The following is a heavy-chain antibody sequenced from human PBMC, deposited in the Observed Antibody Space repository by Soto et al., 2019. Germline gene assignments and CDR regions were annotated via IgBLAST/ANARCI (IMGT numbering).Heavy chain of an antibody. D-gene: IGHD6-13*01. Sequence: PGGSLRLSCAASGFPFRSCAITWIRQAPGQGLEWVSAISGSNESTYYADSVKGRFTISRDNSKNTLYLQMNSLRAEDTAVYYCAKDAAFRIAAAWVTLDYWGQGTLVTVSS. CDR3: AKDAAFRIAAAWVTLDY. J-gene: IGHJ4*02. V-gene: IGHV3-23*01. CDR2: ISGSNEST. CDR1: GFPFRSCA.